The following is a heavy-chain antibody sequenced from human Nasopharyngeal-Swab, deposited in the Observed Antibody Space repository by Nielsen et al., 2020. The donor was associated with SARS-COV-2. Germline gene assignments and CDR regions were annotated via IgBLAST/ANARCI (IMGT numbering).Heavy chain of an antibody. V-gene: IGHV1-2*06. CDR3: ARAPSNVFDSSDLIDF. Sequence: ASVKVSCKAAGYNFIGFYMFWVRQAPGQGLEWMGRINPHSGDTIYPQKSQGRVTMTRDTSIRTVYMELSRLRSDDTAMYFCARAPSNVFDSSDLIDFWGQGTLVTVSS. J-gene: IGHJ4*02. CDR1: GYNFIGFY. D-gene: IGHD3-22*01. CDR2: INPHSGDT.